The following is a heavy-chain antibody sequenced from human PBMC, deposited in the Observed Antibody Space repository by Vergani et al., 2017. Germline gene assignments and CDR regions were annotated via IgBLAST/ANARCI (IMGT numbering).Heavy chain of an antibody. J-gene: IGHJ6*02. CDR1: GFSITRGFY. CDR3: ARVIYRDEASTGYRLEGMDI. CDR2: IHHSGST. Sequence: QVQLQESGPGLVRPSETLSLTCVVSGFSITRGFYWAWIRQPPGKAPEWIGSIHHSGSTNYNPSLNSRVTMSVDTSKNQFSLKLRSVTAADTAVYYCARVIYRDEASTGYRLEGMDIWGQGTTVTISS. V-gene: IGHV4-38-2*01. D-gene: IGHD3-9*01.